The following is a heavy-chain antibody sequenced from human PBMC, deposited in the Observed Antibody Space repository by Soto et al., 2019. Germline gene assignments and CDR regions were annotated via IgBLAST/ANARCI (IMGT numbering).Heavy chain of an antibody. CDR2: VHHSWGS. V-gene: IGHV4-59*08. J-gene: IGHJ6*02. Sequence: QVQLQESGPGLVKPSETLSLSCTVSGGSISSYYWSWFRQSPGKRMEWIGYVHHSWGSSYNPSLPSRVAISLDPPKSQFSLKVTSVTATDTAVYYCARQGFGPLHGLVDVWGQGTTVTVSS. CDR3: ARQGFGPLHGLVDV. D-gene: IGHD3-10*01. CDR1: GGSISSYY.